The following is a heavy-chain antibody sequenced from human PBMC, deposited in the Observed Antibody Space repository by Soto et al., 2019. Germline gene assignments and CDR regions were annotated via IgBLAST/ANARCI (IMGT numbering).Heavy chain of an antibody. Sequence: SETPSLSCTVSGGSVCSGDYYGSWIRQPPGKGLEWIGYIYYSGSTYYNPSLKSRVTISVDTSKNQFSLKLSSVTAADTAVYYCARGIARYYYDSSGYPPYYWGQGTLVTVSS. CDR2: IYYSGST. CDR3: ARGIARYYYDSSGYPPYY. CDR1: GGSVCSGDYY. D-gene: IGHD3-22*01. J-gene: IGHJ4*02. V-gene: IGHV4-30-4*01.